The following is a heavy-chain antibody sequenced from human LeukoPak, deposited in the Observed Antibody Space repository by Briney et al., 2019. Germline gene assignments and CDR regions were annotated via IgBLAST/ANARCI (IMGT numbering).Heavy chain of an antibody. V-gene: IGHV4-31*03. CDR2: IYYSGST. CDR3: ARSNGPDYGDYLYFDY. CDR1: GGPISSGGYY. D-gene: IGHD4-17*01. Sequence: ASQTLSLTCTVSGGPISSGGYYWSWIRQHPGKGLEWIGYIYYSGSTYYNPSLKSRVTISVDTSKNQFSLKLSSVTAADTAVYYCARSNGPDYGDYLYFDYWGQGTLVTVSS. J-gene: IGHJ4*02.